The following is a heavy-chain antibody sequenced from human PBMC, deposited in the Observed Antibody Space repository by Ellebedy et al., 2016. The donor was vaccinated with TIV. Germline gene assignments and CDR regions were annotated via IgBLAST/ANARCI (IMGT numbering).Heavy chain of an antibody. CDR2: IRSKRYGGTT. J-gene: IGHJ3*02. V-gene: IGHV3-72*01. CDR3: IREGKKGDNWRGFDI. D-gene: IGHD5-24*01. CDR1: GFTFSDYY. Sequence: PGGSLRLSCAASGFTFSDYYMQWVRHAPGKGLGWVGFIRSKRYGGTTEYAASVKGRFTISRDDSKNSVYLQMNSLKSEDTGVYYCIREGKKGDNWRGFDIWGQGTMVSVS.